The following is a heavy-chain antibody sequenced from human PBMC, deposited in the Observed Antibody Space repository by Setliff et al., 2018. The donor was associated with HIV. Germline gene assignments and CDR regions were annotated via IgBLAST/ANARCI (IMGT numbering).Heavy chain of an antibody. Sequence: ASVKVSCKASGYSFTRNQIHWVRQAPGQGLEWMGIINPSGGSAAYAEKFRGRVTMTSDTSTNTVYMELRSLRSEETAVFYCARDGGDGSGYERYYYDTSSHGFDPWGQGTLVTVSS. CDR2: INPSGGSA. J-gene: IGHJ5*02. CDR3: ARDGGDGSGYERYYYDTSSHGFDP. V-gene: IGHV1-46*01. D-gene: IGHD3-22*01. CDR1: GYSFTRNQ.